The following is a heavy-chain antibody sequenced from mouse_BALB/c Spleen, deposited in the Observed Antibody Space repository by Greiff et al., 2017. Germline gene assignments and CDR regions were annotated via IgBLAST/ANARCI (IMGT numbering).Heavy chain of an antibody. J-gene: IGHJ3*01. CDR2: ILPGSGST. CDR3: ARRLTGTAWFAY. D-gene: IGHD4-1*01. Sequence: VQLQQSGAELMKPGASVKISCKATGYTFSSYWIEWVKQRPGHGLEWIGEILPGSGSTNYNEKFKGKATFTADTSSNTAYMQLSSLTSEDSAVYYCARRLTGTAWFAYWGQGTLVTVSA. CDR1: GYTFSSYW. V-gene: IGHV1-9*01.